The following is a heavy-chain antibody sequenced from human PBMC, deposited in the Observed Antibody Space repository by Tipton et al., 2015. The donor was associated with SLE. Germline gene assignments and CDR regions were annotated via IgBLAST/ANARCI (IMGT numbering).Heavy chain of an antibody. D-gene: IGHD4-17*01. CDR1: GFTFSDAW. CDR3: TTGVTTFYFDY. V-gene: IGHV3-15*01. CDR2: IKSNGDGGTT. J-gene: IGHJ4*02. Sequence: SLRLSCAASGFTFSDAWMTWVRQVPGKGLEWIGRIKSNGDGGTTDYGAPVKGKFTISRDDSKNTVYLLMKSLKPEDTAVYYCTTGVTTFYFDYWGQGTLVTVSS.